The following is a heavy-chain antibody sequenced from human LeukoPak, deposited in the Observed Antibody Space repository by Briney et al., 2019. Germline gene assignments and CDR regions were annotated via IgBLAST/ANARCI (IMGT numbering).Heavy chain of an antibody. CDR3: AGGDCSSYHCQQQTFGDWFDP. Sequence: GGSLRLSCAASGFTFSSYAMHWVRQAPGKGLEWVAVISYDGSNKYYADSVKGRFTISRDNSKNTLYLQMNSLRAEDTAVYFRAGGDCSSYHCQQQTFGDWFDPWGQGTLVTVSS. V-gene: IGHV3-30-3*01. CDR2: ISYDGSNK. D-gene: IGHD2-2*01. J-gene: IGHJ5*02. CDR1: GFTFSSYA.